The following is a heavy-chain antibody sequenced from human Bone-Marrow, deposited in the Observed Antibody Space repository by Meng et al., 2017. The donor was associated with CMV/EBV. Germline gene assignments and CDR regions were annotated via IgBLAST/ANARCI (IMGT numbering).Heavy chain of an antibody. V-gene: IGHV3-23*03. J-gene: IGHJ2*01. Sequence: GGSLRLSCAASGFTFSSYAMSWVRQAPGKGLEWVSVIYSGGSSTYYADSVKGRFTISRDNSKNTLYLQMNSLRAEDTAVYDCAKGRELRNFDLWGRGTLVTVSS. CDR3: AKGRELRNFDL. D-gene: IGHD1-26*01. CDR2: IYSGGSST. CDR1: GFTFSSYA.